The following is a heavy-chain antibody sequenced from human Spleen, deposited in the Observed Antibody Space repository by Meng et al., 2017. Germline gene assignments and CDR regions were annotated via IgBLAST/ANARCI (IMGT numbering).Heavy chain of an antibody. D-gene: IGHD6-13*01. CDR1: GGSFSGYY. Sequence: QVQPQQCGAGLLKPSGTLSLTFAVYGGSFSGYYWSWIRQPPGKGLEWIGEINHSGSTNYNPSLKSRVTISVDTSKNQFSLKLSSVTAADTAVYYCARGPIAAAGRAYYWFDPWGQGTLVTVSS. J-gene: IGHJ5*02. CDR2: INHSGST. CDR3: ARGPIAAAGRAYYWFDP. V-gene: IGHV4-34*01.